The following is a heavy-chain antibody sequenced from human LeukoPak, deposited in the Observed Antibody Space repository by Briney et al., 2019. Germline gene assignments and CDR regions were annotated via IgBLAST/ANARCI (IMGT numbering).Heavy chain of an antibody. CDR1: GFTFSSYA. CDR2: ISGSGGST. Sequence: GGSLRLSCAASGFTFSSYAMSWVRQAPGKGLEWVSAISGSGGSTYYADSVKGRFTISRDNSKNTLYLQMNSLRAEDTAVYYCAKCNHYVDAGGNCYYYMDVWGKGTTVTVSS. CDR3: AKCNHYVDAGGNCYYYMDV. J-gene: IGHJ6*03. V-gene: IGHV3-23*01. D-gene: IGHD4-17*01.